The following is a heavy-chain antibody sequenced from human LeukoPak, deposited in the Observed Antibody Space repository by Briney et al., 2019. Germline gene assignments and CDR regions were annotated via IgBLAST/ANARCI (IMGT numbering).Heavy chain of an antibody. J-gene: IGHJ4*02. CDR2: ISGCGGST. D-gene: IGHD5-24*01. Sequence: PGGSLRLSCAASGFTFCCYAMSWVRQAPGKALEWVSAISGCGGSTYYADSVKGRFTISRDNSKNTLYLQMNSLRADDTAVYYCAKAYHRRDGYRYYWGQGTLVTVSS. V-gene: IGHV3-23*01. CDR3: AKAYHRRDGYRYY. CDR1: GFTFCCYA.